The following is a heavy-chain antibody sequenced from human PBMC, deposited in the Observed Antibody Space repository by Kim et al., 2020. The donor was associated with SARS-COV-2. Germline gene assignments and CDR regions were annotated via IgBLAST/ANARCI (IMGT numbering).Heavy chain of an antibody. CDR3: VRDGFCSVGSCYFNWFDP. Sequence: GGSLRLSCAASGFTVSSNYMSWVRQAPGKGLEWISVIYSDGSTYYADSVKGRFTVSRDNSKNTLYLQMNSLRAEDTALYYCVRDGFCSVGSCYFNWFDPWGQGTLVTVSS. CDR1: GFTVSSNY. CDR2: IYSDGST. D-gene: IGHD2-15*01. J-gene: IGHJ5*02. V-gene: IGHV3-66*01.